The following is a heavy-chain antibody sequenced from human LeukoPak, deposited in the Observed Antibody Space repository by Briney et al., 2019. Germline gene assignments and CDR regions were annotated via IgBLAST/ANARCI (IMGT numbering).Heavy chain of an antibody. CDR2: IYSSGNT. D-gene: IGHD1-26*01. Sequence: PSETLSLTCSFSGDSISTDYWSWVRQSPGKGLEWIGHIYSSGNTDYNSSLKSRVTISVDTSKSQFSLRLSPVHATDTDVYYCARLRWQLVGPYFDYWGQGILVTVSS. CDR3: ARLRWQLVGPYFDY. V-gene: IGHV4-59*01. J-gene: IGHJ4*02. CDR1: GDSISTDY.